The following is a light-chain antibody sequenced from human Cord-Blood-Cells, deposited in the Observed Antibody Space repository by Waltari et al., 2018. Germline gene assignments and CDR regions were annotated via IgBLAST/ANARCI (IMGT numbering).Light chain of an antibody. CDR3: QAGDSSVV. CDR1: KLGDKY. V-gene: IGLV3-1*01. J-gene: IGLJ3*02. CDR2: QDT. Sequence: SYELTQPPSVSVSPGQTASITCSGEKLGDKYACWYQQKPGQSPVLVICQDTKRPSGIPERFSGANSGNTATLTISGTQARDEADYYCQAGDSSVVCGGGTKLTVL.